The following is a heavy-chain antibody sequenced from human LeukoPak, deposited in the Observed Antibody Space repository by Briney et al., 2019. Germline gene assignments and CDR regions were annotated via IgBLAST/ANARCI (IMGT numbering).Heavy chain of an antibody. D-gene: IGHD4-23*01. CDR2: IYHSGST. Sequence: GSLRLSCAASGFTFSSYWMHWVRQPPGEGLEWIGEIYHSGSTNYNPSLKSRVTISVDKSKNQFSLNLSSVTAAGTAVYYCARNGGNSDVDDWGQGSLVTVSS. CDR3: ARNGGNSDVDD. J-gene: IGHJ4*02. V-gene: IGHV4-4*02. CDR1: GFTFSSYW.